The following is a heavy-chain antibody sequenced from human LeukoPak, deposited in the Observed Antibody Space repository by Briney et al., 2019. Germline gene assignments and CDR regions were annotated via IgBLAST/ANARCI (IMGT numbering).Heavy chain of an antibody. CDR3: ARAYSYVSY. CDR1: GFTFSSYW. J-gene: IGHJ4*02. D-gene: IGHD5-18*01. V-gene: IGHV3-7*01. CDR2: IKQDGSDK. Sequence: QPGGSLRLSCAASGFTFSSYWTTWVRQAPGKGLEWVAKIKQDGSDKYYVDSVKGRFTISRDNAKNSLYLQMNSLRAEDTAVYYCARAYSYVSYWGQRALVTVSS.